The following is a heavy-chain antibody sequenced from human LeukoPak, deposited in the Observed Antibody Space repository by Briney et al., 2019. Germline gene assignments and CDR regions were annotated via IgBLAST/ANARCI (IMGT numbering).Heavy chain of an antibody. CDR3: ARGYHPVGFDY. V-gene: IGHV1-8*01. D-gene: IGHD4-23*01. J-gene: IGHJ4*02. CDR1: GYTFTSYD. Sequence: GASAKVSCKASGYTFTSYDINWVRQATGQGLEWMGWMNPNSGNTGYAQKFQGRVTMTRNTSISTAYMELSSLRSEDTAVHDCARGYHPVGFDYWGQGTLVTVSS. CDR2: MNPNSGNT.